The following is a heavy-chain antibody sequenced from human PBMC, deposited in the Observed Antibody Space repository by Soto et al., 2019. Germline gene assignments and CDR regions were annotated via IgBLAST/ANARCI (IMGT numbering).Heavy chain of an antibody. V-gene: IGHV1-69*12. D-gene: IGHD3-3*01. J-gene: IGHJ5*02. CDR2: IIPIFGTA. CDR3: ASRITIFGVVPPVAYNWFDP. CDR1: GGTFSSYA. Sequence: QVQLVQSGAEVKKPGSSVKVSCKASGGTFSSYAISWVRQAPGQGLEWMGGIIPIFGTANYAQKFQGRVTITADESTSPAYMEPSSLRYQDTAVYYCASRITIFGVVPPVAYNWFDPWGKGTLVTVSS.